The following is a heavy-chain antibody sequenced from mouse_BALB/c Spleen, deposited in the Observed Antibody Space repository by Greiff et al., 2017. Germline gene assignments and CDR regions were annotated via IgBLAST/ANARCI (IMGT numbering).Heavy chain of an antibody. J-gene: IGHJ4*01. D-gene: IGHD4-1*01. CDR1: GFTFSDYY. V-gene: IGHV5-4*02. Sequence: EVQLQESGGGLVTPGGSLKLSCAASGFTFSDYYMYWVRQTPEKRLEWVATISDGGSYTYYPDSVKGRFTISRDNAKNNLYLQMSSLKSEDTAMYYCARGGLTGAMDYWGQGTSVTVSS. CDR3: ARGGLTGAMDY. CDR2: ISDGGSYT.